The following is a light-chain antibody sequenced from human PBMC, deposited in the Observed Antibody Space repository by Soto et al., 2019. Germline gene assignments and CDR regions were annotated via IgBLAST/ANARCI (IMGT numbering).Light chain of an antibody. V-gene: IGKV3-15*01. Sequence: EIVMTQSPATLSVSPGERATVSCRASQSVSSKLAWYQQKPGQAPRLLIYGASTRATGISARFSGSGSGTEFTLTISSLQSEDFAAYYCQQYNNWPQWTFGQGTRWIS. J-gene: IGKJ1*01. CDR3: QQYNNWPQWT. CDR1: QSVSSK. CDR2: GAS.